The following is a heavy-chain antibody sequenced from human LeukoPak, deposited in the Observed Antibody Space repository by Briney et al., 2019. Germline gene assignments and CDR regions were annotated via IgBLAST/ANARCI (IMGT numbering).Heavy chain of an antibody. D-gene: IGHD6-13*01. CDR3: ARDSSYSSPDY. Sequence: PGGSLRLSCAASGFTFSTYGMHWVRQAPGKGPEWVAVISNDGSNKYHAESVKGRFTISRDNSKNTLYLQMNSLRAEDTAVYYCARDSSYSSPDYWGQGTLVTVSS. CDR2: ISNDGSNK. J-gene: IGHJ4*02. V-gene: IGHV3-30*03. CDR1: GFTFSTYG.